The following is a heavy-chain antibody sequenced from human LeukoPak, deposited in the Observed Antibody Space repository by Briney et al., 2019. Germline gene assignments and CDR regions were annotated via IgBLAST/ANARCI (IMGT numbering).Heavy chain of an antibody. CDR1: GGTFSSYA. Sequence: SVKVSCKASGGTFSSYAISWVRQAPGQGLEWMGRIIPIFGTANYAQKFQGRVTITADKSTSTAYMELSSLRFEDTAVYYCARVVYCSSTSCYNWFDPWGQGTLVTVSS. V-gene: IGHV1-69*06. CDR2: IIPIFGTA. D-gene: IGHD2-2*01. CDR3: ARVVYCSSTSCYNWFDP. J-gene: IGHJ5*02.